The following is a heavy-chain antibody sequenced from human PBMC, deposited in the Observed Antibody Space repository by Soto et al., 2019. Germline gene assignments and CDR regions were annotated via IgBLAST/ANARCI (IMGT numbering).Heavy chain of an antibody. CDR1: GYNFTSHW. J-gene: IGHJ4*02. D-gene: IGHD2-15*01. Sequence: GESLKISCQGSGYNFTSHWIGWVRQMPGKGLEWMGRIDPSDSYTNYSPSFQGHVTISADKSISTAYLQWSSLKASDTAMYYCARQSRDCSGGSCYPYYFDYWGQGTLVTVSS. CDR3: ARQSRDCSGGSCYPYYFDY. CDR2: IDPSDSYT. V-gene: IGHV5-10-1*01.